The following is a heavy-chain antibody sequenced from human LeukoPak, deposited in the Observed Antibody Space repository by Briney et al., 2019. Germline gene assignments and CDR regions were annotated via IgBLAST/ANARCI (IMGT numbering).Heavy chain of an antibody. CDR1: GFTFSSSA. Sequence: GSLRLSCAASGFTFSSSAMSWVRQAPGKGLEWVSSISSSSSYIYYADSEKGRFTISRDNAKNSLYLQMNSLRAEDTAVYYCARALDTAMVYFDYWGQGTLVTVSS. D-gene: IGHD5-18*01. CDR3: ARALDTAMVYFDY. CDR2: ISSSSSYI. J-gene: IGHJ4*02. V-gene: IGHV3-21*01.